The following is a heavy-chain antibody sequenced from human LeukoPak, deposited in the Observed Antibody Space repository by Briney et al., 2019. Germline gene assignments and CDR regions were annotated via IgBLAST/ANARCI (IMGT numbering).Heavy chain of an antibody. Sequence: PSETLSLTCTVSGGSISSSSYYWGWIRQPPGKGLEWIGSIYYSGSTYYNPSLKSRVTISVDTSKNQFSLKLSSVTAADTAVYYCARWVMAAAPPRGAGGDYWGQGTLVTVSS. D-gene: IGHD6-13*01. CDR1: GGSISSSSYY. J-gene: IGHJ4*02. CDR3: ARWVMAAAPPRGAGGDY. CDR2: IYYSGST. V-gene: IGHV4-39*07.